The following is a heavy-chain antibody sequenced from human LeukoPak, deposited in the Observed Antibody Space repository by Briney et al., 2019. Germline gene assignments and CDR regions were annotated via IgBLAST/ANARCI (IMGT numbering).Heavy chain of an antibody. D-gene: IGHD5-24*01. CDR2: ICDSGST. CDR1: GGSITSGTYC. V-gene: IGHV4-39*01. CDR3: ARRPRDDYSVDY. Sequence: KPSETLSLTCTVSGGSITSGTYCWGWIRQPPGKGLEWIGSICDSGSTYYNPSLKSRVTISVDTSKNQFSLKLRSVTAADTAVYYRARRPRDDYSVDYWGQGTLVTVSS. J-gene: IGHJ4*02.